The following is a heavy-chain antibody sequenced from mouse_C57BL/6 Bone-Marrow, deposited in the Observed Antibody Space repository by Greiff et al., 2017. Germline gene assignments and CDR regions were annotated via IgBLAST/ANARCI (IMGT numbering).Heavy chain of an antibody. CDR1: GYSITSGYY. J-gene: IGHJ3*01. D-gene: IGHD2-3*01. CDR3: AREKFYDGYYVAWFAY. V-gene: IGHV3-6*01. Sequence: EVKLLESGPGLVKPSQSLSLTCSVTGYSITSGYYWNWIRQFPGNKLEWMGYISYDGSNNYNPSLKNRISITRDTSKNQFFLKLNSVTTEDTATYYCAREKFYDGYYVAWFAYWGQGTLVTVSA. CDR2: ISYDGSN.